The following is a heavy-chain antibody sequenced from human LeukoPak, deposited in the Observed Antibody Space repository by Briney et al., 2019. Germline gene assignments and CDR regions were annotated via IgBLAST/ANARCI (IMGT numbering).Heavy chain of an antibody. Sequence: SETLSLTCIVSDGSISSSSYYWGWIRQPPGKGLEWIGNLFYTGETFHNPSLNSRVTISVDTSKSQFSLRLSSVTAADTAVYYCARTDSGRYSYFDYWGQGTLVTVSS. CDR2: LFYTGET. D-gene: IGHD1-26*01. CDR3: ARTDSGRYSYFDY. J-gene: IGHJ4*02. V-gene: IGHV4-39*01. CDR1: DGSISSSSYY.